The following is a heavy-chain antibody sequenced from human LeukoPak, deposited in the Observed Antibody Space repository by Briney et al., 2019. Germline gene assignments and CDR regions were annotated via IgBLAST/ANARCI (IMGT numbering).Heavy chain of an antibody. V-gene: IGHV4-34*01. J-gene: IGHJ5*02. CDR3: ARVPITLVRGVIDNWFDP. CDR2: IYYSGST. CDR1: GGSFSGYY. D-gene: IGHD3-10*01. Sequence: SETLSLTCAVYGGSFSGYYWSWTRQPPGKGLEWIGSIYYSGSTYHNPSLKSRVTISVDTSKNQFSLKLSSVTAADTAVYYCARVPITLVRGVIDNWFDPWGQGTLVTVSS.